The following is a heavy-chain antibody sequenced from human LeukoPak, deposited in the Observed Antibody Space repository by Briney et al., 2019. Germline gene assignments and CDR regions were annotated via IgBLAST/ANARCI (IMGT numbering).Heavy chain of an antibody. Sequence: SQTLSLTCAISGDSVSSNSAAWNWIRQSPSRGLEWLGRTYYRSKWYNDYAVSVKSRITINPDTSKNQFSLQLNSVTPEDTAVYYCARFTTGTTGRNYYYYMDVWGKGTTVTVSS. CDR1: GDSVSSNSAA. V-gene: IGHV6-1*01. CDR3: ARFTTGTTGRNYYYYMDV. CDR2: TYYRSKWYN. D-gene: IGHD1-1*01. J-gene: IGHJ6*03.